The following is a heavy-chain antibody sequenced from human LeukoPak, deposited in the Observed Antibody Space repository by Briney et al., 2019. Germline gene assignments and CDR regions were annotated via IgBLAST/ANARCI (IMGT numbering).Heavy chain of an antibody. Sequence: ASVKVSCKASGYTFTGYYMHWVRQAPGQGLEWLGWINPNNGGTNYAQKFQGRVSMTRDTSITTVNMELSRLRSDDTAVYYCVVAVGATSWFDPWGQGTLVTVSS. CDR3: VVAVGATSWFDP. CDR2: INPNNGGT. J-gene: IGHJ5*02. V-gene: IGHV1-2*02. D-gene: IGHD6-19*01. CDR1: GYTFTGYY.